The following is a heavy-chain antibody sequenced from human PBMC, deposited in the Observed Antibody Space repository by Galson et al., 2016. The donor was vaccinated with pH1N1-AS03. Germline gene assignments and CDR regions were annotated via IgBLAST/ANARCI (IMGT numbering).Heavy chain of an antibody. CDR2: IYPGVNA. Sequence: ETLSLTCTVSGYSITTGHYWGWIRQPPGKGLEWIGSIYPGVNADYNPSLKSRVTISVDTSKNQFSLKLSSVTAAATAVYYCARSPRVILVAGTFPSRFDPWGQGTLVTVSS. V-gene: IGHV4-38-2*02. J-gene: IGHJ5*02. CDR1: GYSITTGHY. CDR3: ARSPRVILVAGTFPSRFDP. D-gene: IGHD6-19*01.